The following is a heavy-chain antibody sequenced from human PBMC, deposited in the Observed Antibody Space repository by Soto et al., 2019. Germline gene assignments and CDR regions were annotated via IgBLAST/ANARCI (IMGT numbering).Heavy chain of an antibody. J-gene: IGHJ2*01. CDR1: GGTFSRYA. V-gene: IGHV1-69*12. CDR2: IIPFFGTP. D-gene: IGHD7-27*01. CDR3: AQSLGSAVSGPGRFAL. Sequence: QVQLVQSGTEVKKPGSSVKVSCKASGGTFSRYAISWVRQAPGQGLEWMGGIIPFFGTPNDAQRFQGRVTMTADDSPRTAHMELRRLSSGDTAVYYCAQSLGSAVSGPGRFALWGRGTLVTVTS.